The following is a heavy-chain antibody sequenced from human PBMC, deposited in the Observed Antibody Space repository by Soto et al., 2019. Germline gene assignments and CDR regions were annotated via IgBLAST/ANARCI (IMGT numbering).Heavy chain of an antibody. CDR1: GLTFRSFA. CDR3: AKHKGLRLENYGFDY. Sequence: QVSESGGGLGQPGGSLRLSCTVSGLTFRSFAMSWVRQAPGKGLEWVSTMSGSGAGTYYADSVKGRFTISRDNSKNTLHRQMNSVSAEDRAVYYRAKHKGLRLENYGFDYWGQGTLVTVSS. CDR2: MSGSGAGT. D-gene: IGHD3-16*01. J-gene: IGHJ4*02. V-gene: IGHV3-23*01.